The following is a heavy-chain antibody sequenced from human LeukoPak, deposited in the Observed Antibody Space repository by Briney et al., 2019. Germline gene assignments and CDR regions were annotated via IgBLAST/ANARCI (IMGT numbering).Heavy chain of an antibody. CDR1: GFTFSDHY. V-gene: IGHV3-72*01. Sequence: GGALRLSCSASGFTFSDHYMDWVRQAPGKGLEWVGRTRNKANSYTTEYAASVKGRFTISRDDSKNSLYLQMNSLKTEDTAVYYCASLYSPRLGYWGQGTLVTVSS. CDR2: TRNKANSYTT. J-gene: IGHJ4*02. D-gene: IGHD2-8*01. CDR3: ASLYSPRLGY.